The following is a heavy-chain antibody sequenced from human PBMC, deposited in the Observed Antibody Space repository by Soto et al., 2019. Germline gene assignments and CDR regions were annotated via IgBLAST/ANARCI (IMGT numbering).Heavy chain of an antibody. CDR3: ARDGLGSYSTPTYFDF. V-gene: IGHV6-1*01. CDR2: TYYRSKWYN. CDR1: VGSVSSNSAA. J-gene: IGHJ4*02. Sequence: SPTHPLTCASPVGSVSSNSAACDWITQSPSRGLEWLGRTYYRSKWYNDYAVSVTSRITINPDTSKNQFSLQLNSVTPEDTAVYYCARDGLGSYSTPTYFDFWGQGTLVTVPQ. D-gene: IGHD1-26*01.